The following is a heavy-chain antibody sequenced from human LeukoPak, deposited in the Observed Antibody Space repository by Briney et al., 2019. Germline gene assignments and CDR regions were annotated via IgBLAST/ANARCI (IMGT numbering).Heavy chain of an antibody. V-gene: IGHV3-23*01. CDR1: GITFSNYA. Sequence: PGGSLRLSCAASGITFSNYAMTWVRQAPGKGLEWVSGIGGSGGSTYYADSVKGRFTISRDNSKNALYLQMNSLRAEDTAVYYCARKPGAVDYWGQGTLVTVSS. D-gene: IGHD3-10*01. CDR2: IGGSGGST. CDR3: ARKPGAVDY. J-gene: IGHJ4*02.